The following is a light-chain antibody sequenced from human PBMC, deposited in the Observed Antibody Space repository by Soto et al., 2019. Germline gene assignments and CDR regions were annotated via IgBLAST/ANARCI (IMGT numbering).Light chain of an antibody. CDR2: DVS. CDR3: QQYNSYSWT. J-gene: IGKJ1*01. CDR1: QTINNW. Sequence: DIQMTQSPSTLSASVGDRVTITCRASQTINNWLAWYQQKPGNAPKLLIYDVSSLESGVPSRFSGSGSGTEFTLTISSLQPDDFATYYCQQYNSYSWTFGQGKKVDIK. V-gene: IGKV1-5*01.